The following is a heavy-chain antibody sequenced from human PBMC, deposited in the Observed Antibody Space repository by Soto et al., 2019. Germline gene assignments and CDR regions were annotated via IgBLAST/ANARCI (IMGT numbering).Heavy chain of an antibody. CDR2: ISAYNGNT. V-gene: IGHV1-18*04. D-gene: IGHD6-19*01. Sequence: AASVKVSCKASGYTFTSDGISWVRQAAGQGLEWMGWISAYNGNTNYAQKLQGRVTMTTDTSTSTAYMELRSLRSDDTAVYYCARSAVAGVRHPFDYWGQGTLVTVSS. CDR3: ARSAVAGVRHPFDY. J-gene: IGHJ4*02. CDR1: GYTFTSDG.